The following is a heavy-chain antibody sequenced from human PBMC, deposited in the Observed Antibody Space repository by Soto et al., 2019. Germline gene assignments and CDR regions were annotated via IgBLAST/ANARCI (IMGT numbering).Heavy chain of an antibody. V-gene: IGHV3-7*03. Sequence: EVQLVESGGGLVQPGGSLRLSCVGSGFTFSRYWMSWVRQAPGKGLEWVANIKYDESEIHYVESVEGRFTISRDNSKNSLYLQMDSLRVDDTALYYCVRDDGRGSSWFDPWGQGTQVAVSS. CDR1: GFTFSRYW. J-gene: IGHJ5*02. CDR3: VRDDGRGSSWFDP. D-gene: IGHD6-6*01. CDR2: IKYDESEI.